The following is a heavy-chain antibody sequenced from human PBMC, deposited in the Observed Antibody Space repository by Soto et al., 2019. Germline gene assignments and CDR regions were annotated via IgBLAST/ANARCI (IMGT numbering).Heavy chain of an antibody. D-gene: IGHD6-19*01. Sequence: ESGGGLVQPGGSLRLSCAASGFTFSSYWMSWVRQAPGKGLEWVANIKQDGSEKYYVDSVKGRFTISRDNAKNSLYLQMNSLRAEDTAVYYCASTAVAANWYFDLWGRGTLVTVSS. CDR2: IKQDGSEK. V-gene: IGHV3-7*03. J-gene: IGHJ2*01. CDR1: GFTFSSYW. CDR3: ASTAVAANWYFDL.